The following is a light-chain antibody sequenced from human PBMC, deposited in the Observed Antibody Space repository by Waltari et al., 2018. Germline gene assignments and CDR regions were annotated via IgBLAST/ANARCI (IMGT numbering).Light chain of an antibody. CDR2: WAS. V-gene: IGKV4-1*01. J-gene: IGKJ3*01. Sequence: DIVLTQSPDSLAVSLGERVSINCKSSQSIFHASNNKNYLAWYQQKAGQPPKLLIYWASSREFGVPKRFSGTGSGTDFTLTISSLEAEDVAIYFCQQYYSMPLTFGPGTTVEI. CDR1: QSIFHASNNKNY. CDR3: QQYYSMPLT.